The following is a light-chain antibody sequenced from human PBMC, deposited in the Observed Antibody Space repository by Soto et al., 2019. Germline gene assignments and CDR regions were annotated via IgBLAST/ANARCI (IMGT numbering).Light chain of an antibody. Sequence: EIVLTQSPATLSLSPGERATLSCRASQSVTNNQFAWFRQKPGQAPRLLIYGASSRATGIPDRFSGRGFGTDFTLTISRLEPEDFAVYYCQHSGDFRWTFGQGTKVDIK. CDR2: GAS. CDR3: QHSGDFRWT. V-gene: IGKV3-20*01. J-gene: IGKJ1*01. CDR1: QSVTNNQ.